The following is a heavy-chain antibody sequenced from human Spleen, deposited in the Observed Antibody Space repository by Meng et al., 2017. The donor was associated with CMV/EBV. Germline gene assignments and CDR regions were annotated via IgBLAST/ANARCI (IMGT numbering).Heavy chain of an antibody. CDR1: GFTFSSYG. CDR2: IRYDGSNK. V-gene: IGHV3-30*02. Sequence: GESLKISCAASGFTFSSYGMHWVRQAPGKGLEWVAFIRYDGSNKYYADSVKGRFTISRDNSKNTLYLQMNSLRSEDTALYYCARERASPMVRGAPDAFDIWGQGTMVTVSS. CDR3: ARERASPMVRGAPDAFDI. D-gene: IGHD3-10*01. J-gene: IGHJ3*02.